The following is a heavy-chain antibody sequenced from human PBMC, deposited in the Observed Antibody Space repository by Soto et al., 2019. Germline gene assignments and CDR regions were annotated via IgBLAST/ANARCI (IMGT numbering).Heavy chain of an antibody. CDR3: AKDIWSAGAVARNDDAFDI. CDR1: GFTFDDYT. Sequence: GGSLRLSCAASGFTFDDYTMHWVRQAPGKGLEWVSLISWDGGSTYYADSVKGRFTISRDNSKNSLYLQMNSLRTEDTALYYCAKDIWSAGAVARNDDAFDIWGQGTMVTVSS. D-gene: IGHD6-19*01. V-gene: IGHV3-43*01. J-gene: IGHJ3*02. CDR2: ISWDGGST.